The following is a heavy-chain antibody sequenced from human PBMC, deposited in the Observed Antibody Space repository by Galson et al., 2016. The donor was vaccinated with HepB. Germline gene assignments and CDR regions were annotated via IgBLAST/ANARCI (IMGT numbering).Heavy chain of an antibody. J-gene: IGHJ4*02. CDR3: TRDDLFDY. V-gene: IGHV1-69*08. CDR2: IIPIFGTA. CDR1: GGTFSSYT. Sequence: SVKVSCKASGGTFSSYTINWVRQAPGQGLEWMGRIIPIFGTANYAQKFRGRVTITADNSTRTAYMELNSLTSEDTAVYYCTRDDLFDYWGQGTLVTVSS.